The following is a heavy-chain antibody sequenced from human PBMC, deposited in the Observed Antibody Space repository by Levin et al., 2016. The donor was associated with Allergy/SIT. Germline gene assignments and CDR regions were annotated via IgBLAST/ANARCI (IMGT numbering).Heavy chain of an antibody. CDR3: ARLTASFDD. CDR2: IYHSGST. J-gene: IGHJ4*02. CDR1: GDSISDNY. D-gene: IGHD5-18*01. Sequence: SETLSLTCVVSGDSISDNYWSWIRQSPGKGLEWIGYIYHSGSTNYNPSLKSRVTISVDTSRNQFSLKLRSVTAADTAVYYCARLTASFDDWGQGTLVTVSS. V-gene: IGHV4-59*01.